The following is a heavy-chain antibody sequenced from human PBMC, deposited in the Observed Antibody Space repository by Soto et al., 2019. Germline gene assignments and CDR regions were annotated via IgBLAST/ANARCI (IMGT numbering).Heavy chain of an antibody. V-gene: IGHV3-33*01. CDR1: GFTFSGNG. J-gene: IGHJ4*02. Sequence: QVQLVESGGGVVQPGGSLRLSCVASGFTFSGNGMHWVRQAPGKGLEWVAVIWYDGSEKYHADSVKGRFTITRDNSKNALFLQMKSRGAEDPAVYYCARHQGGTCLNFDYWGQGILVTVSS. CDR3: ARHQGGTCLNFDY. CDR2: IWYDGSEK. D-gene: IGHD2-21*01.